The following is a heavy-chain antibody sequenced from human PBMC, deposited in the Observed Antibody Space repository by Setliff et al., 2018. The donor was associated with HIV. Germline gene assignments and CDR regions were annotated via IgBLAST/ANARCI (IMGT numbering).Heavy chain of an antibody. Sequence: SETLSLTCTVSGGSVNCGTYYWSWIRQPAGKGLEWIGHIYTSGRTNYNPSLKSRVTISVDTSKNHFSLKLSSVTAADTAVYYCARRERYYDILTGRVLDGFGIWGQGTMVTVSS. CDR2: IYTSGRT. D-gene: IGHD3-9*01. CDR3: ARRERYYDILTGRVLDGFGI. CDR1: GGSVNCGTYY. V-gene: IGHV4-61*09. J-gene: IGHJ3*02.